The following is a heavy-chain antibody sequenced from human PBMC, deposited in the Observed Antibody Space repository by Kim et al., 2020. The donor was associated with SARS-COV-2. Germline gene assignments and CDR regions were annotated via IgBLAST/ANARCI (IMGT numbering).Heavy chain of an antibody. J-gene: IGHJ4*02. V-gene: IGHV6-1*01. D-gene: IGHD1-26*01. Sequence: DDAESVKSRITINPDTSKNQFSLQLNSVNPEDTAIYYCARRHSSSLGFDYWGQGTLVTVSS. CDR3: ARRHSSSLGFDY.